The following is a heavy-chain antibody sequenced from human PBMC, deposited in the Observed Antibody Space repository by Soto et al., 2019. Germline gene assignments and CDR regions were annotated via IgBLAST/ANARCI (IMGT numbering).Heavy chain of an antibody. CDR2: ISSNGVGI. Sequence: GGSLRLSCAASGFTLSGYAMDWVRQAPGKGLEYVSGISSNGVGIYYANSVQGRFTISRDNSKNTVYLQMGSLRPEDMAVYYYARRARPDFYYMDVWGKGTTVTVSS. D-gene: IGHD6-6*01. J-gene: IGHJ6*03. CDR1: GFTLSGYA. V-gene: IGHV3-64*01. CDR3: ARRARPDFYYMDV.